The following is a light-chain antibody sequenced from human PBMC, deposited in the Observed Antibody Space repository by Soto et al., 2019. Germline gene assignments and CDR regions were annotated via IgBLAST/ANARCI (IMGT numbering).Light chain of an antibody. J-gene: IGLJ1*01. Sequence: QSVLTQPASVSGSPGQSITISCTGTSSDVGAYNSVSWFQQHPTKAPKLIIYEVSHRPSGVSLRFSGSKSGNTAYLTISGIQAEDEADYYCHSDTHRHTLLFGSGTKVTVL. V-gene: IGLV2-14*01. CDR1: SSDVGAYNS. CDR3: HSDTHRHTLL. CDR2: EVS.